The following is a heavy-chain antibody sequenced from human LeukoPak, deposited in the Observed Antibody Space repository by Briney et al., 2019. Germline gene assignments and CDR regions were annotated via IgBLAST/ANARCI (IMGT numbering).Heavy chain of an antibody. V-gene: IGHV1-69*06. Sequence: ASVKVSCKASGYTFINYGITWVRQAPGQGLEWMGGIIPIFGTANYAQKFQGRVTITADKSTSTAYMELSSLRSEDTAVYYCAREIGPYYFDYWGQGTLVTASS. J-gene: IGHJ4*02. D-gene: IGHD2/OR15-2a*01. CDR2: IIPIFGTA. CDR3: AREIGPYYFDY. CDR1: GYTFINYG.